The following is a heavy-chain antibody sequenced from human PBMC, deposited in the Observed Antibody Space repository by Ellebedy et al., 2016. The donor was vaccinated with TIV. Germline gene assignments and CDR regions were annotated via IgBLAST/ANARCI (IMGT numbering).Heavy chain of an antibody. CDR3: ARDLGSSWSGGYGMDV. J-gene: IGHJ6*02. CDR1: GGSVSSYF. Sequence: SETLSLTCTVSGGSVSSYFWSWIRQPPGEGLEWIGYIYYSGSTNYNPSLKSRVTISVDTSKNQFSLKLSSVTAADTAVYYCARDLGSSWSGGYGMDVWGQGTTVTVSS. CDR2: IYYSGST. D-gene: IGHD6-13*01. V-gene: IGHV4-59*02.